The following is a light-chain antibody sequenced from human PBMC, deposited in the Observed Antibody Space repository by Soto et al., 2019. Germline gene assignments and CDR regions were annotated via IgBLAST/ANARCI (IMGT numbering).Light chain of an antibody. J-gene: IGKJ4*01. V-gene: IGKV1-39*01. CDR3: QQSYSGPLT. CDR1: QSISSY. CDR2: AAS. Sequence: DIQMTQSLSSLSASVGDRVTITCRASQSISSYLNWYQQKPGKAPKVLIYAASSLQSGVPSRFSGIGSGTDFTLSISSLQPEDFATYYCQQSYSGPLTFGGGTKVDIK.